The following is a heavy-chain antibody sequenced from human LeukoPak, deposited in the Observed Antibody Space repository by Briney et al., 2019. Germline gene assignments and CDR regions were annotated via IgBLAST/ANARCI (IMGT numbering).Heavy chain of an antibody. J-gene: IGHJ4*02. D-gene: IGHD3-22*01. CDR3: ARNDSSGCFDY. CDR2: VYHSGST. Sequence: PSETLSLTCAVSDYSISSHNYWGWIRQPPGKGLEWIGSVYHSGSTHYSPSLKSRVTISVDTSKNQFSLKLSSVTAADTAVYYCARNDSSGCFDYWGQGTLVTVSS. V-gene: IGHV4-38-2*01. CDR1: DYSISSHNY.